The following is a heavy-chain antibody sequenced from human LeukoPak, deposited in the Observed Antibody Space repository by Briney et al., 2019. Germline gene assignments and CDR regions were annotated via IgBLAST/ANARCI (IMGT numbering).Heavy chain of an antibody. Sequence: PGASVKVSCKASGGTFSSYAISWVRQAPGQGLEWMGGIIPIFGTANYAQKFQGRVTITTDESTSTAYMELSSLRSEDTAVYYCASRSTSCYCFDAFDIWGQGTMVTVSS. CDR1: GGTFSSYA. CDR3: ASRSTSCYCFDAFDI. J-gene: IGHJ3*02. D-gene: IGHD2-2*01. V-gene: IGHV1-69*05. CDR2: IIPIFGTA.